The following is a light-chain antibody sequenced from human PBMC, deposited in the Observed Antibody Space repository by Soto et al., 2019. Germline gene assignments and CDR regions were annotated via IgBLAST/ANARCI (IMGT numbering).Light chain of an antibody. CDR1: SSDVGSYDY. V-gene: IGLV2-18*02. J-gene: IGLJ2*01. Sequence: ALIQPPSVSGSPGQSVTISCTGTSSDVGSYDYVSWYQQHPGTVPKPMIYNVSTRPSGVPDRFSGSKTGNTASLTISGLQAEDEADYYCSSYTSSSTLVFGGGTKVTVL. CDR2: NVS. CDR3: SSYTSSSTLV.